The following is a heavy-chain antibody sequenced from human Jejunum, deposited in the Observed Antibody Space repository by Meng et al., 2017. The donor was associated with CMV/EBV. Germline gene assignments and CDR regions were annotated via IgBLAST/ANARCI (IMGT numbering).Heavy chain of an antibody. D-gene: IGHD1-26*01. CDR2: FYSSDTY. V-gene: IGHV4-4*07. Sequence: QVPWKEPGPGLVKPSETLSLTCTIFGGSISNHYWSWIRQSAGKGLEWIGRFYSSDTYNYHPSLNSRLTMSLDTSKNQFSLNLSSVTAADTAIYYCARGPGASTREGFDYWGLGTLVTVSS. CDR3: ARGPGASTREGFDY. CDR1: GGSISNHY. J-gene: IGHJ4*02.